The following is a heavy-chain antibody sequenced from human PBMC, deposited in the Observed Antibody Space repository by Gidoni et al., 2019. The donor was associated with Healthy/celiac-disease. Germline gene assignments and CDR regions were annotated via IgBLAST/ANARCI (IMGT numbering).Heavy chain of an antibody. CDR3: AKGRVGAWSRFDY. Sequence: QVQLVESGGGVVQPGRSLRLSCAASGSTFSSYGMHWVRQAPGKGLEWVAVISYDGSNKYYADSVKGRFTISRDNSKNTLYLQMNSLRAEDTAVYYCAKGRVGAWSRFDYWGQGTLVTVSS. CDR1: GSTFSSYG. CDR2: ISYDGSNK. D-gene: IGHD1-26*01. J-gene: IGHJ4*02. V-gene: IGHV3-30*18.